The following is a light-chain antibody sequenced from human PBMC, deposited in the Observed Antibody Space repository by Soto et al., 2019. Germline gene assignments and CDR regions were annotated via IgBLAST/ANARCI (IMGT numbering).Light chain of an antibody. CDR2: AAS. V-gene: IGKV1-39*01. Sequence: DIQLTQSPSSLSASVGDRVTITCRASLPITNYLSWYQLKPGRAPKLLIYAASSLQSGVPSRFSGGGSGTEFTLAISSLQSEDFATYYCQQTYKTLRMYTFGQGTKLEI. J-gene: IGKJ2*01. CDR3: QQTYKTLRMYT. CDR1: LPITNY.